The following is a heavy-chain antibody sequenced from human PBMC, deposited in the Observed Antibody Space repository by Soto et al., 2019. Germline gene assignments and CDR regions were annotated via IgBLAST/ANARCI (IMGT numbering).Heavy chain of an antibody. V-gene: IGHV3-53*02. Sequence: EVQLVETGGDLIQPGGSLRLSCAASGFTVSSDSMTWVRQAPGKGLEWISIIYSDNNRDYADSVKGRFSSSRDTSKNILYLQMSSLRAEDTAEYYCARHYSAMGVWGQGTTVTVSS. CDR3: ARHYSAMGV. CDR1: GFTVSSDS. CDR2: IYSDNNR. J-gene: IGHJ6*02.